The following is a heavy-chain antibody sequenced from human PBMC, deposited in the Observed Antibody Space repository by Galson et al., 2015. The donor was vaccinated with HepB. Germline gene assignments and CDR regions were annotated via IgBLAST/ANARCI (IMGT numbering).Heavy chain of an antibody. D-gene: IGHD6-19*01. CDR1: GDSVSSNSDA. CDR2: TYYRSKWYS. J-gene: IGHJ2*01. V-gene: IGHV6-1*01. Sequence: CAISGDSVSSNSDAWDWIRQSPSRGLEWLGRTYYRSKWYSDYADSVKSRITIHPDTSKNQFSLQLTSVTPDDTAVYYCARDPLAVAGKDWYFDLWGRGTLVTVSS. CDR3: ARDPLAVAGKDWYFDL.